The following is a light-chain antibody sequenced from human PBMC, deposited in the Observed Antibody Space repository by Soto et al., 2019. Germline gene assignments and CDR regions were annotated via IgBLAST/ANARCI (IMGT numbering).Light chain of an antibody. Sequence: EIVLTQSPGTLSLSPGERATLACRASQSVSSSYLAWYQQKPGQAPRLLIYGASSRATGIPDRFSGSGSGTDLTLTISRLEPEDFAVYYCKQYGSSPPITFGQGTRLAIK. CDR2: GAS. CDR1: QSVSSSY. J-gene: IGKJ5*01. V-gene: IGKV3-20*01. CDR3: KQYGSSPPIT.